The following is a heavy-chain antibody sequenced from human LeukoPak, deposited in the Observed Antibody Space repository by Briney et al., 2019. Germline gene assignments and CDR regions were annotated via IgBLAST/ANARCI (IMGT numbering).Heavy chain of an antibody. D-gene: IGHD6-19*01. V-gene: IGHV3-33*01. J-gene: IGHJ2*01. CDR2: IWYDGSNM. CDR1: GFPFSSYG. Sequence: PGRSLRLSCAGSGFPFSSYGMQWVRQAPGKGLEWVALIWYDGSNMYYADSAKGRFTISKDNSKNTLYLQMNSLGAEDTAVYYCTTIRGSGWSYWYFDFWGRGTLVTVSS. CDR3: TTIRGSGWSYWYFDF.